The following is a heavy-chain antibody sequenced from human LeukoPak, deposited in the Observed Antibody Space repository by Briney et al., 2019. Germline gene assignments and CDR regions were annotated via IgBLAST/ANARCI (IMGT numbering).Heavy chain of an antibody. J-gene: IGHJ4*02. CDR3: ANGIVGATLSYYFDY. CDR2: ISGSGGST. CDR1: GFTFSSYA. D-gene: IGHD1-26*01. Sequence: PGGSLRLSCAASGFTFSSYAMSWVRQAPGKGLEWVSAISGSGGSTYYADSVKGRFTISRDNSKNTLYLQMNSLRAEDTAVYYCANGIVGATLSYYFDYWGQGTLVTVSS. V-gene: IGHV3-23*01.